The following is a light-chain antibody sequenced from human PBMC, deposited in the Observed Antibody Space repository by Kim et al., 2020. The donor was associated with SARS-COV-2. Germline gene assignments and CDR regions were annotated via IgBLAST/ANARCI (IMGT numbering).Light chain of an antibody. CDR2: AAS. J-gene: IGKJ4*01. V-gene: IGKV1-9*01. Sequence: SVGDKVTITCRASKGISSYLAWYQQKPGKAPKLLIYAASTLQSGVPSRFSGSGSGTEFTLTISSLQPEDFATYCCQQLNTYPRLTFGGGTKVDIK. CDR3: QQLNTYPRLT. CDR1: KGISSY.